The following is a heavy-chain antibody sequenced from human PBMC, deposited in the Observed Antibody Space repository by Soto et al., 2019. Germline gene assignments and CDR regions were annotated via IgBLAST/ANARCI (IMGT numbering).Heavy chain of an antibody. J-gene: IGHJ5*02. Sequence: QVQLQESGPGLVKPSGTLSLTCAVSGGSISSSNWWSWVRQPPGKGLEWIGEIYHSGSTNYNPSHKSRVTISVDKSKNQFSLKLSSVSAADTAVYYCAREHCSSTSCYTENNWFDPWGQGTLVTVSS. CDR1: GGSISSSNW. CDR3: AREHCSSTSCYTENNWFDP. V-gene: IGHV4-4*02. D-gene: IGHD2-2*02. CDR2: IYHSGST.